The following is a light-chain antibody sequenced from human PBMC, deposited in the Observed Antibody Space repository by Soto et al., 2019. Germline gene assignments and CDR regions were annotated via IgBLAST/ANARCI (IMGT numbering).Light chain of an antibody. J-gene: IGLJ2*01. CDR3: CSYAGAYTFL. CDR2: DVN. V-gene: IGLV2-11*01. CDR1: NSDVGGYKY. Sequence: QSALTQPRSVSGSPGQSVTISCTGTNSDVGGYKYVSWYQQHPGKTPKLMIYDVNKRLSGVPDRFSGSKSGNTASLTISGLQAEDGADYYCCSYAGAYTFLFGGGTKVTVL.